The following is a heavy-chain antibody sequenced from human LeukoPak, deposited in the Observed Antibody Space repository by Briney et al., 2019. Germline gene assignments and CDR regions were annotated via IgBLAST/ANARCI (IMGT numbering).Heavy chain of an antibody. CDR2: INPSGGST. J-gene: IGHJ4*02. V-gene: IGHV1-46*01. Sequence: GASVKVSCKAFGYTFISYYMNWVRQAPGQGLEWMGIINPSGGSTSYAQKFQGRVTMTRDTSTSTVYMELSSLRSEDTAVYYCATDPIGGPDYWGQGTLVTVSS. CDR3: ATDPIGGPDY. D-gene: IGHD3-10*01. CDR1: GYTFISYY.